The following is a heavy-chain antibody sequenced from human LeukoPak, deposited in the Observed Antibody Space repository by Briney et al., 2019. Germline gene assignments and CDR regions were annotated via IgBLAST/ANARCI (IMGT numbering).Heavy chain of an antibody. D-gene: IGHD3-10*01. J-gene: IGHJ6*03. CDR3: ARDGGLDYYFYMDV. V-gene: IGHV3-23*01. Sequence: GGSLRLSCAASGFTFSNFGMSWVRQAPGKGLEWVSVISGSGGSTYYADSVKGRFTISRDNAKNSLYLQMSSLRAEDTAVYYCARDGGLDYYFYMDVWGKGTTVTVSS. CDR1: GFTFSNFG. CDR2: ISGSGGST.